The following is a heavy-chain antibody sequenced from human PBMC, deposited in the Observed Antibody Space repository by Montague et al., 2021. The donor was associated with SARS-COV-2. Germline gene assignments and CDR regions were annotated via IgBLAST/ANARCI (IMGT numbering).Heavy chain of an antibody. D-gene: IGHD3-9*01. CDR2: ISSSGSTI. CDR3: ARADILTGYYMVGYYYGIDV. Sequence: SLRLSCAASGFTFSSYEMNWVRQAPGKGLEWVSYISSSGSTIYYADSVKGRFTISRDNAKNSLYLQMNSLRAEDTAVYYCARADILTGYYMVGYYYGIDVWGQGTTVTVSS. CDR1: GFTFSSYE. V-gene: IGHV3-48*03. J-gene: IGHJ6*02.